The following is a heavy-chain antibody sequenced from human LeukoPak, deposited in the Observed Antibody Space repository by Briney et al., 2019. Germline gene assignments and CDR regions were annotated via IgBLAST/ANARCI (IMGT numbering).Heavy chain of an antibody. J-gene: IGHJ4*02. CDR2: IWYDGSNK. CDR1: GFTFSSYG. V-gene: IGHV3-33*01. Sequence: GGSLRLSCAASGFTFSSYGMHWVRQAPGKGLEWVAVIWYDGSNKYYTDSVKGRFTISRDNSKNTLYLQMNSLRAEDTAVYYCARDRISSTSCQDYWGQGTLVTVSS. D-gene: IGHD2-2*01. CDR3: ARDRISSTSCQDY.